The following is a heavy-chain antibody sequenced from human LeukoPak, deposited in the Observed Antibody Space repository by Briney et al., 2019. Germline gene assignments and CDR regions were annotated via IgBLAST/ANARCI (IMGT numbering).Heavy chain of an antibody. CDR2: IWYDGSSK. D-gene: IGHD6-13*01. J-gene: IGHJ4*02. V-gene: IGHV3-33*01. Sequence: RSLRLSCAASGFSFSAYGVHWVHQAPGKGLEWVAVIWYDGSSKDYADSVKGRFTLSRDNSKNTLYLQMNSLTVEDTAVYYCARSQSSSLIDYWGQGTLVTVSS. CDR3: ARSQSSSLIDY. CDR1: GFSFSAYG.